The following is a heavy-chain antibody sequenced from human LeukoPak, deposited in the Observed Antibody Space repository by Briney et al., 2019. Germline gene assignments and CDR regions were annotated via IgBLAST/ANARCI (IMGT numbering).Heavy chain of an antibody. CDR3: ARDRYDYVWGSYRYTRGFDY. J-gene: IGHJ4*02. V-gene: IGHV1-8*01. CDR1: GYTFTSYD. Sequence: ASVKVSCKASGYTFTSYDINWVRQATGQGLEWMGWTNPNSGNTGYAQKFQGRVTMTRNTSISTAYMELGSLRSEDPAVYYCARDRYDYVWGSYRYTRGFDYWGQGTLVTVSS. CDR2: TNPNSGNT. D-gene: IGHD3-16*02.